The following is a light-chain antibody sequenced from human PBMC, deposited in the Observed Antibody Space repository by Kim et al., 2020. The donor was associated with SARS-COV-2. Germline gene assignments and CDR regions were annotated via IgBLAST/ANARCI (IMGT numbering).Light chain of an antibody. J-gene: IGKJ2*01. CDR2: GAC. V-gene: IGKV1-5*01. Sequence: LSASLADRVTIACLASQCVGNSLGWYQQKAAQASKLLIYGACRLESGVPSRSSSSGSETEFTLTSSSLQPDEFATYCCQKYFSYYTLGQGTKGEI. CDR1: QCVGNS. CDR3: QKYFSYYT.